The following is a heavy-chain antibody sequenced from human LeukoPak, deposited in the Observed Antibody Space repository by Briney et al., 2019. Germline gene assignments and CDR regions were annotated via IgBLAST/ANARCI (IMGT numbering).Heavy chain of an antibody. V-gene: IGHV3-23*01. J-gene: IGHJ4*02. D-gene: IGHD6-6*01. CDR3: ARDLEAARPGY. CDR1: GFTFSSYD. CDR2: ISASGGST. Sequence: GGSLRLSCAASGFTFSSYDMSWVRQAPGKGLEWVSSISASGGSTYHADSVKGRFAISRDYSKNTLYLQMSGLRADDTAIYYCARDLEAARPGYWGQGTLVTVSS.